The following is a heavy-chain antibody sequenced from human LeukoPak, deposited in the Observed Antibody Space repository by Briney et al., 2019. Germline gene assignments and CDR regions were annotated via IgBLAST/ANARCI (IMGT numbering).Heavy chain of an antibody. Sequence: ASVKVSCKAPGYIFTSYYMHWVRQAPGQGLEWVGIINPSGGSTRYAQKFQGRVTMTRDTSTSTVYMELSSLRSEDTAVYYCARDLSGNSYNFDLWGRGNLVSVSS. J-gene: IGHJ4*02. V-gene: IGHV1-46*01. CDR2: INPSGGST. D-gene: IGHD5-18*01. CDR3: ARDLSGNSYNFDL. CDR1: GYIFTSYY.